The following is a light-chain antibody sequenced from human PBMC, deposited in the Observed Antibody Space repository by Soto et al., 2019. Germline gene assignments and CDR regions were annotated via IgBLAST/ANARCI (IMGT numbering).Light chain of an antibody. CDR1: QGIGNA. CDR2: GAS. Sequence: AIQMTQSPSTLSASVGDRVTTSCQASQGIGNALGWYQQKQGKPPKVLIYGASNLQSGVPPRFSGSGSGTDCTLAISSLQPEDSATYYCLQDINYPWTFAQGTKVDI. J-gene: IGKJ1*01. V-gene: IGKV1-6*01. CDR3: LQDINYPWT.